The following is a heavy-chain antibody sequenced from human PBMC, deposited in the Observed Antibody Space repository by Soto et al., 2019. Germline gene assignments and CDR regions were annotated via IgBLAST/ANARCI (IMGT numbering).Heavy chain of an antibody. Sequence: ASVKVSCKASGYTFTSYGISWVRQAPGQGLEWMGWISAYNGNTNYAQKLQGRVTMTTDTSTSTAYMELRSLRSDDTAVYYCARDLAGRCSGSYYYYYGMDVWGQGTTVTVSS. D-gene: IGHD1-26*01. V-gene: IGHV1-18*01. CDR1: GYTFTSYG. J-gene: IGHJ6*02. CDR3: ARDLAGRCSGSYYYYYGMDV. CDR2: ISAYNGNT.